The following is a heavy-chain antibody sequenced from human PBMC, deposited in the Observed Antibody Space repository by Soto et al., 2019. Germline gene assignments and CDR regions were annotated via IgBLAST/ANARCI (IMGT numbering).Heavy chain of an antibody. V-gene: IGHV3-23*01. D-gene: IGHD3-3*01. CDR2: ISPSGDNA. CDR3: ADGGEWSFNFVY. Sequence: GGSLRLSCAASGLIFSSYAMSWVRQAPGKGLDWVPGISPSGDNAYSPNSVKGRFTISRDNSNNTLYLQMNNLRAEDTAVYYCADGGEWSFNFVYWGQGTLVTVFS. J-gene: IGHJ4*02. CDR1: GLIFSSYA.